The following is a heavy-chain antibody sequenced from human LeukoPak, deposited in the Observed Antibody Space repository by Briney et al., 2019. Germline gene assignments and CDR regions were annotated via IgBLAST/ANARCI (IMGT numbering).Heavy chain of an antibody. J-gene: IGHJ4*02. CDR3: GKDGTNTITCDY. V-gene: IGHV3-23*02. Sequence: PGGSLRLSCAASGFTFSSYAMSSVRQAPGKGLEYVSVISGSVGSTHYSDSVKGRFTIVRDNSKNTLYLQMSSLRVEDTAVYYCGKDGTNTITCDYLGQGTLDTV. D-gene: IGHD1-1*01. CDR1: GFTFSSYA. CDR2: ISGSVGST.